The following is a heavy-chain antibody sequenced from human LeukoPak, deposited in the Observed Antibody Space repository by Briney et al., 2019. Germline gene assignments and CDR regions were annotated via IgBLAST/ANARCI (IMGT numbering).Heavy chain of an antibody. CDR1: GFTFSSYS. CDR3: VRPRSPASNDGGY. CDR2: ISSTSSYK. J-gene: IGHJ4*02. D-gene: IGHD1-1*01. Sequence: AGGSLRLSCEASGFTFSSYSMKWVRQAPGKGLEWVPCISSTSSYKYYADSVKGRFTISRDNAKNSLYLQLNSLRAEDTALYYCVRPRSPASNDGGYWGQGTLVTVSS. V-gene: IGHV3-21*01.